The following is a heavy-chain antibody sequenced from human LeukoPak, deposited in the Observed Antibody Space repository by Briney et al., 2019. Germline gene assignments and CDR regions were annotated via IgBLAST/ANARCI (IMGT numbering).Heavy chain of an antibody. Sequence: PSETLSLTCTVSGGSISSRSYYWGWIRQPPGKGLEWIANIYYSGDTYYNPSLKSRVTISVDTSKNQFSLKLSSVAAADTAVYYCARDRSRWDLLPFDFWGQGTLVTVSS. J-gene: IGHJ4*02. CDR1: GGSISSRSYY. CDR3: ARDRSRWDLLPFDF. V-gene: IGHV4-39*07. CDR2: IYYSGDT. D-gene: IGHD1-26*01.